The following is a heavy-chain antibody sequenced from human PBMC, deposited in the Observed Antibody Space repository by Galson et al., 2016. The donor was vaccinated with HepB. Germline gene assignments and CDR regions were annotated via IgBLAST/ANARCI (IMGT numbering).Heavy chain of an antibody. Sequence: SLRLSCAVSGFIVSTSYMSWVRQAPGKGLEWPSVLYTDGKTHYAASVKGRFTISRDNSKNTVYLQMNSMRVEDTAVYYCARGYGTGKRCTREGESDAFDIWGQGTMVSVST. D-gene: IGHD2-8*02. CDR2: LYTDGKT. J-gene: IGHJ3*02. V-gene: IGHV3-53*01. CDR3: ARGYGTGKRCTREGESDAFDI. CDR1: GFIVSTSY.